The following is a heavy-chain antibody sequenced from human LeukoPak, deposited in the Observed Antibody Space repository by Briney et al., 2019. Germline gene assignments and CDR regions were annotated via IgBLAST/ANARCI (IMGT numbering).Heavy chain of an antibody. CDR2: IYTSGST. D-gene: IGHD6-13*01. Sequence: SETLSLTCSVSGDSTSSGTSYWSWIRQPAGKGLEWIGRIYTSGSTNYNPSLKSRVTISVDTSKNQFSLKLSSVTAADTAVYYCARVLTAAAGSPWFDPWGQGTLVTVSP. CDR3: ARVLTAAAGSPWFDP. CDR1: GDSTSSGTSY. V-gene: IGHV4-61*02. J-gene: IGHJ5*02.